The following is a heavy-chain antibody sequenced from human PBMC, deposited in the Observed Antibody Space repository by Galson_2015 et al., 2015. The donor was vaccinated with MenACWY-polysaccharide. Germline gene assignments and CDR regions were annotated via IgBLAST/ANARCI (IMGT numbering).Heavy chain of an antibody. D-gene: IGHD4-23*01. J-gene: IGHJ3*02. Sequence: QSGAEVKKPGESLRISCKGSGYSFTSYWIGWVRQMPGKGLEWMGIIYPGGSDTRYSPSFQGQVTISADKSISTAYLQWSSLKASDTAMYYCARGFTTVVAKGAFDIWGQGTMVTVSS. CDR1: GYSFTSYW. CDR3: ARGFTTVVAKGAFDI. CDR2: IYPGGSDT. V-gene: IGHV5-51*01.